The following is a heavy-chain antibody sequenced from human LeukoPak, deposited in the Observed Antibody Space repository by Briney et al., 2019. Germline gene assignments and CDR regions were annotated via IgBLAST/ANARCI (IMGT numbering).Heavy chain of an antibody. CDR3: ARHARGSSWYGYYFDY. CDR2: ITTYNGNT. V-gene: IGHV1-18*01. J-gene: IGHJ4*02. Sequence: ASVKVSSTASGYTFTSYGISSVRQAPGQGLERMGWITTYNGNTNYTQKRQGRGTMTTDTSTSTASMGLRSLRSDDTAVYYCARHARGSSWYGYYFDYWGQGTLVTVSS. D-gene: IGHD6-13*01. CDR1: GYTFTSYG.